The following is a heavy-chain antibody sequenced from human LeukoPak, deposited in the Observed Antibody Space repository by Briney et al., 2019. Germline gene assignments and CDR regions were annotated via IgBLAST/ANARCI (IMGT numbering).Heavy chain of an antibody. Sequence: SQTLSLTCTVSRGSVNSGGYYWSWIRQPPGKGLEWIGYIYHSGSTYYNPSLKSRVTISLDRFKNQFSLKLSSVTAADTAVYYCARVPGSSGWYLEDYYFDYWGQGTLVTVSS. CDR2: IYHSGST. J-gene: IGHJ4*02. CDR1: RGSVNSGGYY. CDR3: ARVPGSSGWYLEDYYFDY. V-gene: IGHV4-30-2*01. D-gene: IGHD6-19*01.